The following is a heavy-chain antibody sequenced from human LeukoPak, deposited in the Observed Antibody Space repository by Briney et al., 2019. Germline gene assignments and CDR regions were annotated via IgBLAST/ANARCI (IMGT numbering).Heavy chain of an antibody. V-gene: IGHV4-39*07. Sequence: SETLSLTCTVSGGSISSSSYYWGWIRQPPGKGLEWIGSIYYSGSTYYNPSLKSRVTISVDTSKNQFSLKLSSVTAADTAVYYCARVGYDYGDYASFDPWGQGTLVTVSS. CDR2: IYYSGST. J-gene: IGHJ5*02. CDR3: ARVGYDYGDYASFDP. CDR1: GGSISSSSYY. D-gene: IGHD4-17*01.